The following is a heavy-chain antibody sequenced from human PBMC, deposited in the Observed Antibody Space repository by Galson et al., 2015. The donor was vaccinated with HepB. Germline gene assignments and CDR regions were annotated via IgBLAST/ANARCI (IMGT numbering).Heavy chain of an antibody. D-gene: IGHD3-22*01. CDR1: GFTVINNY. V-gene: IGHV3-66*01. CDR3: ASLVLASSGYYYSGYFDY. CDR2: IYSDDTT. J-gene: IGHJ4*02. Sequence: SLRLSCATSGFTVINNYMSWVRQAPGKGLEWVSVIYSDDTTNYADSVRGRFTISRDNSKNTVYLQMNSLGAEDTAVYYCASLVLASSGYYYSGYFDYWGQGTLVTVSS.